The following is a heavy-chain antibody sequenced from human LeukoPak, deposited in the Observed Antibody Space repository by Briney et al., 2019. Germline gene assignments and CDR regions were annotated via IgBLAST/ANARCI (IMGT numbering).Heavy chain of an antibody. CDR2: TYYRSKWYN. Sequence: SQTLSLTCGISGDSVSSNSAAWNWIRQSASRGLEWLGRTYYRSKWYNNYAVSVKSRITINPDSSKNQVSLQLNSVTPEDTAMYYCARENSRGRFDYWGQGTLVTVSS. V-gene: IGHV6-1*01. CDR3: ARENSRGRFDY. D-gene: IGHD6-19*01. CDR1: GDSVSSNSAA. J-gene: IGHJ4*02.